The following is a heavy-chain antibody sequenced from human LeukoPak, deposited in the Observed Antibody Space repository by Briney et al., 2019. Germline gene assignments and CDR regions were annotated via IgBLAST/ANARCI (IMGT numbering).Heavy chain of an antibody. V-gene: IGHV3-53*01. CDR1: GFTVSSNY. CDR2: IYSGGST. CDR3: ARVGYCGSGSYYKALDY. D-gene: IGHD3-10*01. Sequence: PGGSLRLSCAASGFTVSSNYMSWVRQAPGKGLEWVSVIYSGGSTYYADSVKGRFTISRDNSKNTLYLQMNSLRAEDTAVYYCARVGYCGSGSYYKALDYWGQGTLVTVSS. J-gene: IGHJ4*02.